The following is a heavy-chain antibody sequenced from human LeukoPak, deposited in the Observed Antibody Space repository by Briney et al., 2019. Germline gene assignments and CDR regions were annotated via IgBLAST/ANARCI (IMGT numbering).Heavy chain of an antibody. CDR3: ARGPGYSSSWYRRYYYYYYKDV. D-gene: IGHD6-13*01. CDR2: IYYSGST. CDR1: GGSISSGDYY. J-gene: IGHJ6*03. Sequence: SETLSLTCTVSGGSISSGDYYWSWIRQPPGKGLEWIGYIYYSGSTYYNPSLKSRVTISVDTSKNQFSLKLSSVTAADTAVYYCARGPGYSSSWYRRYYYYYYKDVWGKGTTVTVSS. V-gene: IGHV4-30-4*08.